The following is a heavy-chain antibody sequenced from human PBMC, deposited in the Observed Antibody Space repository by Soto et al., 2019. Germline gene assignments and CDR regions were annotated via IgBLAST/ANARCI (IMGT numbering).Heavy chain of an antibody. D-gene: IGHD2-15*01. V-gene: IGHV5-51*01. CDR2: IYPGDSDT. Sequence: GESLKISCKGPRYSFTSYWIGWVRQMPGKGLEWMGIIYPGDSDTRYSPSFQGQVTIAADKSISTAYLQWSSLKASDTAMYYCARQGFEDIVVVVAGYDAFDIWGQGTMVTVSS. J-gene: IGHJ3*02. CDR1: RYSFTSYW. CDR3: ARQGFEDIVVVVAGYDAFDI.